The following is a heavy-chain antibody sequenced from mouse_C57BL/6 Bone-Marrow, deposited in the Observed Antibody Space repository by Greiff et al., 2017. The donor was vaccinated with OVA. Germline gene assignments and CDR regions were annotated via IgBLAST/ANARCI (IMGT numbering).Heavy chain of an antibody. Sequence: VQLQQPGAELVMPGASVKLSCKASGYTFTSYWMHWVKQRPGQGLEWIGEIDPSDSYTNYNQKFKGKSTLTVDKSSSTAYMQLSSLTSADSAVYYCALGDSPRFAYWGPGTLVTVSA. J-gene: IGHJ3*01. CDR2: IDPSDSYT. CDR1: GYTFTSYW. D-gene: IGHD2-13*01. V-gene: IGHV1-69*01. CDR3: ALGDSPRFAY.